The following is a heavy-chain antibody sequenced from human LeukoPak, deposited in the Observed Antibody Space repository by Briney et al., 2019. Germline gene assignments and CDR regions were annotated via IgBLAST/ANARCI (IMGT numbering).Heavy chain of an antibody. V-gene: IGHV4-59*01. CDR3: ARGAWELSPRAFDY. D-gene: IGHD1-26*01. J-gene: IGHJ4*02. CDR1: GGSISSYY. CDR2: IYYSGST. Sequence: KSSETLSLTCTVSGGSISSYYWSWIRQPPGKGLEWIGYIYYSGSTNYNPSLKSRVTISVDTSKNQFSLKLSSVTAADTAVYYCARGAWELSPRAFDYWGQGTLVTVSS.